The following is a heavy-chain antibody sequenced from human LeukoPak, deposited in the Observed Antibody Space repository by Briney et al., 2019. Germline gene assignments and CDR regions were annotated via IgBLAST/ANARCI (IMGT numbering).Heavy chain of an antibody. D-gene: IGHD6-19*01. CDR3: ARDSSSGWPKYYFDY. Sequence: ASVKVSCKASGYTFTGYYMHWVRQAPGQGLEWMGWINPNSGGTNYAQKFQGRVTMTRVTSISTAYMELSRLRSDDTAVYYCARDSSSGWPKYYFDYWGQGTLVTVSS. CDR1: GYTFTGYY. J-gene: IGHJ4*02. CDR2: INPNSGGT. V-gene: IGHV1-2*02.